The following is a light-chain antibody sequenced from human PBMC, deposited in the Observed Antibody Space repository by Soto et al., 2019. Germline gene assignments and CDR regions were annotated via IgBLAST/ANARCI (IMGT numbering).Light chain of an antibody. CDR3: QQYNSYST. J-gene: IGKJ1*01. CDR1: QRISGW. Sequence: DIQRTQSTSPLSASVGDGFTITFGASQRISGWLAWDHLKTGKAPTPLIYDASSLESGVPSRFSGSGSGTEFTLNIRSLQPDDFETYYCQQYNSYSTFGQGTKV. V-gene: IGKV1-5*01. CDR2: DAS.